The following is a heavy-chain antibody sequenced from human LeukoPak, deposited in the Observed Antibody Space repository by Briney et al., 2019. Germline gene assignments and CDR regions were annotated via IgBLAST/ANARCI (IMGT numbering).Heavy chain of an antibody. CDR1: GYTFTSYD. Sequence: ASVKVSCKASGYTFTSYDINWVRQATGQGLEWMGWINPNSGGTNYAQKFQGRVTMTRDTSISTAYVELSRLRSDDTAVYYCVRDLCSGGSCLDYWGQGTLVTVSS. D-gene: IGHD2-15*01. CDR3: VRDLCSGGSCLDY. CDR2: INPNSGGT. V-gene: IGHV1-2*02. J-gene: IGHJ4*02.